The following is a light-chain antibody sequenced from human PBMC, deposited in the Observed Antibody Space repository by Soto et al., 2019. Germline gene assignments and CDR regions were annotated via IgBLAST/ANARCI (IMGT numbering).Light chain of an antibody. V-gene: IGKV1-9*01. Sequence: DIQLTQSPSFLSASVGDRVTITCRASQGIRNYLAWYQQKPGKAPKLLIYDASTLQSGVPSRFSGSGSGTDFTLTISSLEPEDSAVYYCQQRHMWPITFGQGTRLEIK. CDR2: DAS. J-gene: IGKJ5*01. CDR1: QGIRNY. CDR3: QQRHMWPIT.